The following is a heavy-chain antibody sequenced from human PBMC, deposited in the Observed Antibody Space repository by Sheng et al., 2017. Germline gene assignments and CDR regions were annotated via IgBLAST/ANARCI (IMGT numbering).Heavy chain of an antibody. CDR3: ARSVVSMVRGIRYFDY. CDR2: IYYSGNT. D-gene: IGHD3-10*01. CDR1: GDSISSGGYY. V-gene: IGHV4-31*11. Sequence: QVQLQESGPGLVKPSQTLSLTCAVSGDSISSGGYYWSWIRQHPGKGLEWIGYIYYSGNTYFNPSLKSRITISVAMSKNQFSLKLNSVTAADTAVYFCARSVVSMVRGIRYFDYWGQGTLVTVS. J-gene: IGHJ4*02.